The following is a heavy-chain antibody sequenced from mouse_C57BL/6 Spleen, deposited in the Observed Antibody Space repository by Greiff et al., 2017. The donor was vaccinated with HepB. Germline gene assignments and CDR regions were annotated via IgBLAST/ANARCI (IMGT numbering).Heavy chain of an antibody. CDR1: GYTFTSYT. CDR3: ARDDGYSFAY. CDR2: INPSSGYT. D-gene: IGHD2-3*01. V-gene: IGHV1-4*01. J-gene: IGHJ3*01. Sequence: QVQLQQSGAELARPGASVKMSCKASGYTFTSYTMHWVKQRPGQGLEWIGYINPSSGYTKYKQKFKDKATLTADKSSSTAYRQLSSLTSEDSAVYYCARDDGYSFAYWGQGTLVTVSA.